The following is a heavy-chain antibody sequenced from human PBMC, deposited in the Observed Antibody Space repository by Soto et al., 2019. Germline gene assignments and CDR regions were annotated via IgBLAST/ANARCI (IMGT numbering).Heavy chain of an antibody. CDR2: IYPGDSDT. Sequence: PGESLKISCKGSGYSFTSYWIGWVRQMPGKGLEWMGIIYPGDSDTRYSPSFQGQVTISADKSISTAYLQWSSLKASDTAMYYCARRYCSGGSCYDPPDDFDIWGQGTMVTVSS. D-gene: IGHD2-15*01. CDR3: ARRYCSGGSCYDPPDDFDI. V-gene: IGHV5-51*01. J-gene: IGHJ3*02. CDR1: GYSFTSYW.